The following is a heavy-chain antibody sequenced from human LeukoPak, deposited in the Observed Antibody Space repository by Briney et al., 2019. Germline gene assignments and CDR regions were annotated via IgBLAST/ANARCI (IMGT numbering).Heavy chain of an antibody. J-gene: IGHJ4*02. CDR1: GGSFSGYY. CDR2: INHSGST. V-gene: IGHV4-34*01. D-gene: IGHD6-6*01. CDR3: ARAGGSIAARLDY. Sequence: SETLSLTCAVYGGSFSGYYWSWIRQPPGKGLEWIGEINHSGSTNYNPSLKRRVTISVETSKKQFSLKLSSVTAADTAVYYCARAGGSIAARLDYWGQGTLVTVSS.